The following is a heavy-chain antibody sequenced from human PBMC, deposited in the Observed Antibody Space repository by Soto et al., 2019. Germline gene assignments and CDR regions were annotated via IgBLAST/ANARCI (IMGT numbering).Heavy chain of an antibody. CDR1: GFTFSSYA. CDR3: AKDFCSSTSCYDAFDI. J-gene: IGHJ3*02. V-gene: IGHV3-23*01. CDR2: ISGSGGST. Sequence: GGSLRLSCAASGFTFSSYAMSWVRQAPGKGLEWVSAISGSGGSTYSADSVKGRFTISRDNSKNTLYLQMNSLRAEDTAVYYCAKDFCSSTSCYDAFDIWGQGTMVTVSS. D-gene: IGHD2-2*01.